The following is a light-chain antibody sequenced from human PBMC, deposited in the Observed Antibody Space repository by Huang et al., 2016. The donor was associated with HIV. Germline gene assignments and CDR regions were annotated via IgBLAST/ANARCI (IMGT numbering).Light chain of an antibody. J-gene: IGKJ1*01. V-gene: IGKV1-33*01. CDR3: QHQTT. Sequence: DIQMTQSPSSLSASVGDRVTITCQASQDISNYLNWYQHKPGKAPKFLIYDASNLETGVPSRFSGSGSGTDFTFTISSLQPEDIATYYCQHQTTFGQGTKVEIK. CDR1: QDISNY. CDR2: DAS.